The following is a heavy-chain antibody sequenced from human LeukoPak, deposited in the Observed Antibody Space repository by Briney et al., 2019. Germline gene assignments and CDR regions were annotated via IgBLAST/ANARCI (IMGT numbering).Heavy chain of an antibody. Sequence: SVKVSCKASGDTFSSYSISWVRQAPGQGLEWMGGIIPIFGTANYAQKFQGRVTITTDESTSTAYMELSSLRSEDTAVYYCARDVGKSSIFGRSSGFDPWGQGTLVTVSS. V-gene: IGHV1-69*05. CDR1: GDTFSSYS. D-gene: IGHD3-3*01. CDR3: ARDVGKSSIFGRSSGFDP. CDR2: IIPIFGTA. J-gene: IGHJ5*02.